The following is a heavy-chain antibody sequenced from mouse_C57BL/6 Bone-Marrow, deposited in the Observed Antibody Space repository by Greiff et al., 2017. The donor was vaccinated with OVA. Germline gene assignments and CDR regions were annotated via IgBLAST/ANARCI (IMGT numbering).Heavy chain of an antibody. CDR1: GYSFTGYY. Sequence: EVQLQQSGPELVKPGASVKISCKASGYSFTGYYMNWVKQSPEKSLEWIGEINPSTGGTTYNQKFKAKATLTVDKSSSTAYMQLKSLTSEDSAVYYCARKESNPAWFAYWGQGTLVTVSA. CDR2: INPSTGGT. J-gene: IGHJ3*01. D-gene: IGHD2-5*01. CDR3: ARKESNPAWFAY. V-gene: IGHV1-42*01.